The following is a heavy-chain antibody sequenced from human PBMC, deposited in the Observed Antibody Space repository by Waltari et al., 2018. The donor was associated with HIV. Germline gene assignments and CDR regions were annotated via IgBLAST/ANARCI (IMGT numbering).Heavy chain of an antibody. V-gene: IGHV1-18*01. Sequence: QVQLVQSGADVKKPGASVKVSCKASGYTLTNYGMSWVRQAPGQGLEWMGWITGYNGNKRYAQKFQGIVTMTTDTSTSTTYMDLRSLRSDDTAVYYCARVREDYGDYVDYWGQGTLVTVSS. D-gene: IGHD4-17*01. CDR1: GYTLTNYG. J-gene: IGHJ4*02. CDR3: ARVREDYGDYVDY. CDR2: ITGYNGNK.